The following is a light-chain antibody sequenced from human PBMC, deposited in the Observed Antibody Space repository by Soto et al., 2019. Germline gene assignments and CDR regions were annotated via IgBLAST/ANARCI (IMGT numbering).Light chain of an antibody. CDR2: PTS. J-gene: IGKJ4*01. CDR3: QQLNTFPL. CDR1: QGINNY. V-gene: IGKV1-9*01. Sequence: DIQLTQSPSSLSASVGDKATISCRASQGINNYLAWYQQKPGQAPKLLIYPTSTLQSGVPSRFSGSGSGTAFTLTISSLQAEDSSTYYCQQLNTFPLFGGGTKVEVK.